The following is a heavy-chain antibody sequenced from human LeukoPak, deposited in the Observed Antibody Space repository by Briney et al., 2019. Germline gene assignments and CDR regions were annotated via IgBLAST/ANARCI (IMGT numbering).Heavy chain of an antibody. Sequence: SETLSLTCTVSGGSISSSSYYWGWIRQPPGKGLEWIGSIYYSGSTYYNPSLKSRVTISVDTSKNQFSLKLSSVTAADTAVYYCARGRIAVAGTDYWGQGTLVTVSS. D-gene: IGHD6-19*01. CDR2: IYYSGST. V-gene: IGHV4-39*01. CDR1: GGSISSSSYY. CDR3: ARGRIAVAGTDY. J-gene: IGHJ4*02.